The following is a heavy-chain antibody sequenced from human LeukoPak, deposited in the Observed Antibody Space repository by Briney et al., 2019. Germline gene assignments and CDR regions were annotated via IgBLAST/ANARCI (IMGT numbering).Heavy chain of an antibody. Sequence: GGSLRLSCTTSGSSFTNYAMNWVRQAPGKGLEWLSYISGPGTTTKYADSVKGRFTISRDNDKNSLYLQMNSLRAEDTAVYYCARDWIWGQGTMVTVSS. J-gene: IGHJ3*02. CDR1: GSSFTNYA. V-gene: IGHV3-48*01. CDR2: ISGPGTTT. CDR3: ARDWI.